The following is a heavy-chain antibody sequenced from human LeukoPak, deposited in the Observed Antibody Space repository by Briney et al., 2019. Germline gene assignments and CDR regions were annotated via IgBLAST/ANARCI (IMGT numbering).Heavy chain of an antibody. J-gene: IGHJ5*02. CDR1: GGSISSYY. CDR2: IYTSGST. D-gene: IGHD3-22*01. Sequence: PSETLSLTCTVSGGSISSYYWSWIRQPAGKGLEWIGRIYTSGSTNYNPSLKSRVTMSVDTSKNQFSLKLGSVTAADTAVYYCARESDYYDSSGSAWFDPWGQGTLVTVSS. V-gene: IGHV4-4*07. CDR3: ARESDYYDSSGSAWFDP.